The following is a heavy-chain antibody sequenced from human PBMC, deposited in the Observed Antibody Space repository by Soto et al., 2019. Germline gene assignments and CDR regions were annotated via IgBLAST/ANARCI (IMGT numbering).Heavy chain of an antibody. CDR1: GYTFTSYA. D-gene: IGHD2-21*02. J-gene: IGHJ4*02. Sequence: QVQLVQSGAEEKKPGASVKVSCKASGYTFTSYAMHWVLQAPGQRLEWMGWINAGNGNAKDSQKFQGRVTITRDTSASTAYMELSSLRSEDTAVYYCARSIVVVTALDYWGQGTLVTVSS. V-gene: IGHV1-3*05. CDR3: ARSIVVVTALDY. CDR2: INAGNGNA.